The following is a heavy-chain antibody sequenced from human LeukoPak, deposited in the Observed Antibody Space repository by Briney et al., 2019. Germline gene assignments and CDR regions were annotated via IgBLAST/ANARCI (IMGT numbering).Heavy chain of an antibody. CDR3: ARDTPDYYDTSGSHFDY. D-gene: IGHD3-22*01. J-gene: IGHJ4*02. V-gene: IGHV4-59*01. CDR2: IYYSGTT. Sequence: PLETLSLTCTVSGGSIGSYYWSWIRQPPGKGLKWIGYIYYSGTTNYNPSLKSRVTISVDTSKNQFSLKLTSVTAADTAVYYCARDTPDYYDTSGSHFDYWGQGTLITVSS. CDR1: GGSIGSYY.